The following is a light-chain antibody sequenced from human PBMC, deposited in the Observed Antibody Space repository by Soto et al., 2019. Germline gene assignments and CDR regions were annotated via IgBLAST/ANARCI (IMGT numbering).Light chain of an antibody. CDR3: SSYTSSSPCV. J-gene: IGLJ1*01. CDR1: SDDIGYYNY. CDR2: AVT. Sequence: QSVLTQPASVSGSPGQSITISCTGTSDDIGYYNYVSWYQHHPGKAPKLIVYAVTNRPSGVSTRFSGSKSANTASLTISGLQADDEADYYCSSYTSSSPCVFGTGTKVTLL. V-gene: IGLV2-14*01.